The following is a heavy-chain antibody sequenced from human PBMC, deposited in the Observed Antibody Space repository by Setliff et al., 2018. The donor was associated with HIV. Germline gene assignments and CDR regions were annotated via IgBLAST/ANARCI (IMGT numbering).Heavy chain of an antibody. D-gene: IGHD3-10*01. J-gene: IGHJ4*02. Sequence: PGGSLRLSCAASGFTFSSYEMTWVRQAPGKGLEWVSYISRSGNTIYYADSVKGRFTISRDNAKNSLFLQMNSLRAEDTAIYYCARLSRGGGDYFDYWGQGTLVTVSS. CDR1: GFTFSSYE. V-gene: IGHV3-48*03. CDR3: ARLSRGGGDYFDY. CDR2: ISRSGNTI.